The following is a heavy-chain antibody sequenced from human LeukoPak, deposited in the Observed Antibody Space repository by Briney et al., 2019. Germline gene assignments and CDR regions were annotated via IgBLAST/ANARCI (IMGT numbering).Heavy chain of an antibody. J-gene: IGHJ4*02. CDR3: TTRGGSSSIFDY. D-gene: IGHD1-26*01. CDR1: GFTFSDAW. Sequence: GGSLRLSCAASGFTFSDAWMSWVRQAPGKGLEWVGRIKSKTDGGTTDYAAPVKGRFTISRDDSKNTLYLQMNSLKTEDTAVYYCTTRGGSSSIFDYWGQGTLVTVSS. V-gene: IGHV3-15*01. CDR2: IKSKTDGGTT.